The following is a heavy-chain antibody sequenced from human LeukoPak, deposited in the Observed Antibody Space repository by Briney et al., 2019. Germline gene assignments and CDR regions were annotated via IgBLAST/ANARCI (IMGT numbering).Heavy chain of an antibody. J-gene: IGHJ4*02. CDR1: GGSITSYY. CDR3: ARDNYYDATSYRTFQY. CDR2: IYYSGST. D-gene: IGHD3-22*01. V-gene: IGHV4-59*01. Sequence: PSETLSLTCTVSGGSITSYYWSWIRQPPGKGLGWGGYIYYSGSTDYNPPLKSRVTISKDTSKNQFSLKLTSVSAADTAVYYCARDNYYDATSYRTFQYWGQGALVAVSS.